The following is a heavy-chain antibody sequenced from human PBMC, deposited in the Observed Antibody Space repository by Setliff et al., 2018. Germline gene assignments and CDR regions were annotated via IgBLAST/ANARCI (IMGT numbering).Heavy chain of an antibody. J-gene: IGHJ3*02. D-gene: IGHD1-26*01. CDR3: ARDASASDGRNAFDI. CDR2: IYFGGNT. CDR1: GGSISDNGYF. V-gene: IGHV4-39*07. Sequence: LSLTCTVPGGSISDNGYFWGWVRQPPGKGLEWIGNIYFGGNTYFNPSFKSRFTMSIDTSNSQFSLKLSSVTAADTAIYYCARDASASDGRNAFDIWGQGTMVTVSS.